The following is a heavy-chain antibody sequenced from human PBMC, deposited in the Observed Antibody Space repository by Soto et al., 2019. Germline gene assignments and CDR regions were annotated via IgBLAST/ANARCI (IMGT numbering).Heavy chain of an antibody. CDR3: GRHISNFRYNYYAMDV. D-gene: IGHD4-4*01. CDR1: GYTFTDYW. Sequence: PGESLKISCKGSGYTFTDYWIGWVRQLPGKGLEWMGIIYPGDSDTRYSPSFQGHVTITVDKSTSTAYLQWNTLKASDTAMYYCGRHISNFRYNYYAMDVWGQGTTVTVSS. CDR2: IYPGDSDT. V-gene: IGHV5-51*01. J-gene: IGHJ6*02.